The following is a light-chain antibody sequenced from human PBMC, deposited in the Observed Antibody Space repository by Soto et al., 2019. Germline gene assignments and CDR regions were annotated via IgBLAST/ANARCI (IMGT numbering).Light chain of an antibody. Sequence: QSALTQPASVSGSPGQSITISCTGTSSDVGGYNYVSWYQQYPGKAPKLMIFGVSDRPSGVSNRFSGSKSGNTAYLTISGLQAEDEADYYCSSYKTSSTVVVFGGGTKLTVL. J-gene: IGLJ2*01. CDR1: SSDVGGYNY. CDR3: SSYKTSSTVVV. CDR2: GVS. V-gene: IGLV2-14*01.